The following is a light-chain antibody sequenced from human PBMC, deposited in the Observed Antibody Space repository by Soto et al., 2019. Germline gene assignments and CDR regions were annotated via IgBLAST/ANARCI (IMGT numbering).Light chain of an antibody. CDR3: QQYGSSPRT. CDR2: GAS. Sequence: EIVLTQSPGTLSLSPGERTTLSCRASQSVSSSYLAWYQQKPGQAPRLLIYGASNRATGIPDRFSGSGSGTEFTLTISRLQPEDFAVYYCQQYGSSPRTFGQGTKVDIK. CDR1: QSVSSSY. V-gene: IGKV3-20*01. J-gene: IGKJ1*01.